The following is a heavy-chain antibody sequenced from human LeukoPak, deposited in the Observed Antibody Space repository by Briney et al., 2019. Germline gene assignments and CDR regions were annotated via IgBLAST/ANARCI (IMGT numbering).Heavy chain of an antibody. Sequence: KPSETLSLTCTVSGGSVSSGSYYRSWIRQPPGKGLEWIGYIYYSGSTNYNPSLKSRVTISVDTSKNQFSLKLSSVTAADTAVYYCARERGGYSGSPYYFDYWGQGTLVTVSS. J-gene: IGHJ4*02. V-gene: IGHV4-61*01. CDR1: GGSVSSGSYY. D-gene: IGHD5-12*01. CDR2: IYYSGST. CDR3: ARERGGYSGSPYYFDY.